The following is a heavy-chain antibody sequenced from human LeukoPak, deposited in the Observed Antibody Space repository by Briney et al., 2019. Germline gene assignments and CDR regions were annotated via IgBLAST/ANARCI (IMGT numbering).Heavy chain of an antibody. CDR1: GFTFSGSA. J-gene: IGHJ4*02. V-gene: IGHV3-73*01. CDR2: IRSKANYYAT. D-gene: IGHD6-13*01. CDR3: ARLEQQLDY. Sequence: GESLRLSCAASGFTFSGSAMHWVPQASGIGREWVSRIRSKANYYATAYAASVKGRFTISRDDSKNTAYLQMNSLKTEDTAVYYCARLEQQLDYWGQGTLVTVSS.